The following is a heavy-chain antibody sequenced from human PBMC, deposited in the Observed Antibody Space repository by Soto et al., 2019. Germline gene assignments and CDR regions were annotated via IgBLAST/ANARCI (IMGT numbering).Heavy chain of an antibody. V-gene: IGHV3-21*01. CDR1: GFTFSSYS. D-gene: IGHD1-26*01. J-gene: IGHJ3*02. CDR2: ISSSSGSI. CDR3: AELHSSTINI. Sequence: PGGYLRLSCAASGFTFSSYSMNWVRQAPGKGLEWVSSISSSSGSIYYQDSVKGRFTISRDNAKNSLYLQMNSLRAEDTAVYYCAELHSSTINIWGQGTMVTVSS.